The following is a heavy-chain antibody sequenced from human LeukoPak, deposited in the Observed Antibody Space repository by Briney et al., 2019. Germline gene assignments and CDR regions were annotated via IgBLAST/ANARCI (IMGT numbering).Heavy chain of an antibody. V-gene: IGHV3-21*01. Sequence: PGGSLRLSCAASGFTFSSYSMNWVRQAPGKGLEWVSSISSSSSYIYYADSVKGRFTISRDNAKNSLYLQMNGLRAEDTAVYYCARSPYSSSSWYSNFDYWGQGTLVTVSS. CDR1: GFTFSSYS. CDR3: ARSPYSSSSWYSNFDY. J-gene: IGHJ4*02. D-gene: IGHD6-13*01. CDR2: ISSSSSYI.